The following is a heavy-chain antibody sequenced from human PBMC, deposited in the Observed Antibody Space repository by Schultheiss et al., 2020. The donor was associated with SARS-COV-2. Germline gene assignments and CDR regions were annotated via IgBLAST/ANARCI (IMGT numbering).Heavy chain of an antibody. CDR2: IYYIGSS. V-gene: IGHV4-59*12. CDR3: ARVVRNFDWSPSHFDY. Sequence: SETLSLTCTVSGGSISSYYWSWIRQPPGKGLEWIGYIYYIGSSKYNPSLESRVSISTDTSNNQVSLRLTSVTAADTAVYYCARVVRNFDWSPSHFDYWGQGTLVTVSS. J-gene: IGHJ4*02. D-gene: IGHD3-9*01. CDR1: GGSISSYY.